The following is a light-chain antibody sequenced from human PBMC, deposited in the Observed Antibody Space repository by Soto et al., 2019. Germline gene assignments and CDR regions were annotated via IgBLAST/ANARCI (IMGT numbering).Light chain of an antibody. V-gene: IGKV1-39*01. CDR1: ETISSY. CDR3: QQSFSIPWT. J-gene: IGKJ1*01. CDR2: AAS. Sequence: DIQMTQSPSSLSASVGDRVTITCRASETISSYLNWYQQKPGNAPKLLIYAASSLQSGVPSRFSGSGSGTDFTLTISSLQPEDFASYYCQQSFSIPWTFGQGTKVDIK.